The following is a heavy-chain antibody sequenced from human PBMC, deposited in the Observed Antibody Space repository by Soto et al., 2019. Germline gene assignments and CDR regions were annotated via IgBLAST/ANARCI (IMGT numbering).Heavy chain of an antibody. V-gene: IGHV1-2*04. CDR3: ARDYHGSGSYLAV. J-gene: IGHJ6*02. CDR1: GYTFTGYY. Sequence: ASVKVSCKASGYTFTGYYMHWVRQAPGQGLEWMGWINPNSGGTNYAQKFQGWVTMTRDTSISTAYMELSRLRSDDTAVYYCARDYHGSGSYLAVWGQGTTVTVSS. D-gene: IGHD3-10*01. CDR2: INPNSGGT.